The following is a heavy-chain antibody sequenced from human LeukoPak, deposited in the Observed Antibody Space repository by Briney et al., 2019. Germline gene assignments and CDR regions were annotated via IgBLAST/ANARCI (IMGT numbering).Heavy chain of an antibody. Sequence: GGSLRLSCAASGFTVSRSYMSWVRQAPGRGLKWVSVIYSGGSTYYADSVKGRFTISRDNSKNTLYLQMNSLRAEDTAVYYRASQRGYSYGYYYYYMDVWGKGTTVTVSS. CDR3: ASQRGYSYGYYYYYMDV. CDR1: GFTVSRSY. V-gene: IGHV3-53*01. D-gene: IGHD5-18*01. J-gene: IGHJ6*03. CDR2: IYSGGST.